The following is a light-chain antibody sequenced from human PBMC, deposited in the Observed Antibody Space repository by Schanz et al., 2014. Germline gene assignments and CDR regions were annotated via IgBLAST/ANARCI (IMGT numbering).Light chain of an antibody. CDR1: SSNIGRNY. J-gene: IGLJ2*01. V-gene: IGLV1-47*02. CDR2: SNN. Sequence: HSVLTQPPSASGTPGQRVTISCSGSSSNIGRNYVYWYQQLPGTAPKLLIHSNNQRPSGVPDRFSGSKSGTSASLAISGLRSDDEADYYCAAWDGTLRGHVVFGGGTQLTVL. CDR3: AAWDGTLRGHVV.